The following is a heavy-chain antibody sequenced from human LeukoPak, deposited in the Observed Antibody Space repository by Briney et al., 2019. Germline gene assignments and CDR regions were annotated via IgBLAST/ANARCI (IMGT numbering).Heavy chain of an antibody. V-gene: IGHV3-23*01. CDR1: GFTFSSYA. J-gene: IGHJ4*02. CDR2: ISGSGGST. CDR3: AKSSYYDSSGYYREYYFDY. D-gene: IGHD3-22*01. Sequence: GGSLRLSCAASGFTFSSYAMSWVRQAPGKGLEWVSAISGSGGSTYYADSVKGRFTISRDNSKNTLYLQMNSLRAEDTAVYYCAKSSYYDSSGYYREYYFDYWGQGTLVAVSS.